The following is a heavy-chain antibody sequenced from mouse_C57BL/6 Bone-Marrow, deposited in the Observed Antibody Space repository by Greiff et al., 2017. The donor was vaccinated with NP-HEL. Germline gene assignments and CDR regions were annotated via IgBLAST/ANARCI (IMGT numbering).Heavy chain of an antibody. CDR3: ARCAYYSNPWYFDV. J-gene: IGHJ1*03. V-gene: IGHV1-82*01. CDR1: GYAFSSSW. D-gene: IGHD2-5*01. Sequence: QVQLQQSGPELVKPGASVKISCKASGYAFSSSWMNWVKQRPGKGLEWIGRIYPGDGDTNYNGKFKGKATLTADKSSSTAYMQLSSLTSEDSAVYFCARCAYYSNPWYFDVWGTGTTVTVSS. CDR2: IYPGDGDT.